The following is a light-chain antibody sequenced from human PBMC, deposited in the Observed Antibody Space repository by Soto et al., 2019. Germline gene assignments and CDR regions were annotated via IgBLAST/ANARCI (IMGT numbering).Light chain of an antibody. CDR1: SNC. V-gene: IGLV1-44*01. Sequence: SNCLAWYQQKPGKAPKLLTHGNNHRPSGVPDRFSGSKSGTSASLAISGLQPEDEADYCCAAWDDSLNEYVFGDGTKVTVL. CDR2: GNN. J-gene: IGLJ1*01. CDR3: AAWDDSLNEYV.